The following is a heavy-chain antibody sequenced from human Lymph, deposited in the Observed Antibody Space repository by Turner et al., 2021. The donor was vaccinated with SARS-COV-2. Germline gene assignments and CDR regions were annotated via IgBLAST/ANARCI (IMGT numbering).Heavy chain of an antibody. CDR3: ARSEPNFDY. CDR2: LSYDGSNK. V-gene: IGHV3-30-3*01. Sequence: QVQLVEPGGGVVQPGRSLRLSCAASGFTFSSYAMLWVRQAPGKGLEWVALLSYDGSNKYYADSVKGRFTISRENSKNTLYLQMNSLRAEDTAVYYCARSEPNFDYWGQGTLVTVSS. J-gene: IGHJ4*02. CDR1: GFTFSSYA.